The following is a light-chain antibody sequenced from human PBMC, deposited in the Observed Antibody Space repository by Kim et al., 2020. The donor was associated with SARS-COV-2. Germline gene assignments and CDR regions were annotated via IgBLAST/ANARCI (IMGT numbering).Light chain of an antibody. CDR2: YAS. V-gene: IGKV6-21*01. Sequence: VTPKVKVTITCRASQSIGTALHWYQQKPDQSPKLLIKYASQSFSGVPSRFSGSGSGTDFTLTISSLEAEDAATYYCQQSSSLPLTFGGGTKVDI. CDR3: QQSSSLPLT. CDR1: QSIGTA. J-gene: IGKJ4*01.